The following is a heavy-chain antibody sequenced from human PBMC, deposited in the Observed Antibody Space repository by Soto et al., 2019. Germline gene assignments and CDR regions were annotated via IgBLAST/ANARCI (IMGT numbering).Heavy chain of an antibody. CDR3: ASSRSWHYSTLDQ. J-gene: IGHJ4*02. Sequence: SLKISGEGSGYSFASYWIGSVRQMPGKYLEWMGIIYPGYSDNRYSPSFQGQVTISADKSISTAYLQWRSLKASDTAMYHCASSRSWHYSTLDQWGQGTLVTV. V-gene: IGHV5-51*01. CDR1: GYSFASYW. CDR2: IYPGYSDN. D-gene: IGHD6-13*01.